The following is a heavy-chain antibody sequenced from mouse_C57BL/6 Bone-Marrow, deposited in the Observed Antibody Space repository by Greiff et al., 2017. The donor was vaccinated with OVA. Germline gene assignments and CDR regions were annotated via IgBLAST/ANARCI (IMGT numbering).Heavy chain of an antibody. D-gene: IGHD1-1*01. Sequence: QLQQSGAELVRPGTSVKVSCKASGYAFTNYLIEWVKQRPGQGLEWIGVINPGSGGTNYNEKFKGKATLTADKSSSTAYMQLSSLTSEDSAVYFCASGVLRDYWGQGTSVTVSS. V-gene: IGHV1-54*01. CDR3: ASGVLRDY. J-gene: IGHJ4*01. CDR1: GYAFTNYL. CDR2: INPGSGGT.